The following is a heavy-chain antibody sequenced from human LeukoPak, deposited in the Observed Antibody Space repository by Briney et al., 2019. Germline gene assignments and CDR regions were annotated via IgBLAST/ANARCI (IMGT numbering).Heavy chain of an antibody. CDR3: AKGSSIAARLIDY. V-gene: IGHV3-33*06. Sequence: GRSLRLSCAASGFTFSTYGMHWVRQAPGEGLEWVAVIWYDGSNKYYADSVKGRFTISRDNSKNTLYLQMNSLRAEDTAVYYCAKGSSIAARLIDYWGQGTLVTVSS. CDR1: GFTFSTYG. J-gene: IGHJ4*02. CDR2: IWYDGSNK. D-gene: IGHD6-6*01.